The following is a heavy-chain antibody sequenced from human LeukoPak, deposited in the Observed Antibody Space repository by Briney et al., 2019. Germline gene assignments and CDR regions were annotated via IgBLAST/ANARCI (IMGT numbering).Heavy chain of an antibody. CDR1: GYTFTSYY. CDR2: INPSGGST. V-gene: IGHV1-46*01. D-gene: IGHD3-3*01. J-gene: IGHJ4*02. CDR3: ARDGRENFWSGPNYYFDY. Sequence: ASVKVSSKSSGYTFTSYYVHRVRQAPGQGLACMGIINPSGGSTSYAQKFQGRVTMTRDTSTSTVYMELSSLRSEDTAVYYCARDGRENFWSGPNYYFDYSGQGTLVTVSS.